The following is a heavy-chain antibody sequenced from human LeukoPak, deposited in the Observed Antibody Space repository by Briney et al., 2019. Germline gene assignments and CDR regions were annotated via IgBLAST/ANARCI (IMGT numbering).Heavy chain of an antibody. J-gene: IGHJ4*02. Sequence: GGSLRLSCAASGFTFISYDMHWVRQAPGKGLEWVAFIRSDGYHTYYADSVKGRFTITRDNSKNTLYLQMNSLKLEDMAVYYCAKPSGSGVDYWGRGTRVTVSS. CDR2: IRSDGYHT. V-gene: IGHV3-30*02. CDR3: AKPSGSGVDY. D-gene: IGHD1-26*01. CDR1: GFTFISYD.